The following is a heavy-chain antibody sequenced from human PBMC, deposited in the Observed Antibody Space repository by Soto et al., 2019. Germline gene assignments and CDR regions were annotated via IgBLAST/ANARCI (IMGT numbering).Heavy chain of an antibody. Sequence: SVKVSCKASGGSFRTYAINWVRQAPGQGLEWMGGIIPMLAAPTYAQKFQGRLTITADESTTTVYMELSSLTSEDTAVYSCARVGPPSPSVIWFFDLWGRGTLVTVSS. D-gene: IGHD2-21*01. V-gene: IGHV1-69*13. J-gene: IGHJ2*01. CDR1: GGSFRTYA. CDR3: ARVGPPSPSVIWFFDL. CDR2: IIPMLAAP.